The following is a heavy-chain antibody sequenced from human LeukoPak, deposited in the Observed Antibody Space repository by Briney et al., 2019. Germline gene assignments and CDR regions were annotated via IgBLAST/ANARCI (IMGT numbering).Heavy chain of an antibody. CDR2: IIPIFGTA. J-gene: IGHJ4*02. CDR1: GYTFTGYY. V-gene: IGHV1-69*13. D-gene: IGHD2-2*01. CDR3: ARDRGLGYCSSTSCQIDY. Sequence: SVKVSCKASGYTFTGYYMHWVRQAPGQGLEWMGGIIPIFGTANYAQKFQGRVTITADESTSTAYMELSSLRSEDTAVYYCARDRGLGYCSSTSCQIDYWGQGTLVTVSS.